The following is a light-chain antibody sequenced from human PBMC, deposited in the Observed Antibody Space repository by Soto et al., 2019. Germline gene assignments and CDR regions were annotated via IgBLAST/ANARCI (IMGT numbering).Light chain of an antibody. CDR3: QNWGTGNVV. V-gene: IGLV4-69*01. CDR1: SGHSSYA. Sequence: QLVLTQSPSASASLGASVKLTCTLSSGHSSYAIAWHQQQPEKGPRYLMKLNSDGSHSKGDGIPDRFSGSSSGAERYLTIPRLQAGDEADHYRQNWGTGNVVFGGGTKLTVL. J-gene: IGLJ2*01. CDR2: LNSDGSH.